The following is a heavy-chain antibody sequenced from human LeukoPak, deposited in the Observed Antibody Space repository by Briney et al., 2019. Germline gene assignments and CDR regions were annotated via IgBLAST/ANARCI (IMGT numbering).Heavy chain of an antibody. CDR3: TSWGPWSHFDY. D-gene: IGHD3-3*01. CDR1: AFAFSNYW. V-gene: IGHV3-7*01. CDR2: IKEDGTEK. Sequence: GGSLRLSCAASAFAFSNYWMSWVRQAPGKGLEWVANIKEDGTEKNYVGSVKGRFTISRDNAKNSLYLQMNSLRAEDTAVYYCTSWGPWSHFDYWGQGTLVTVSS. J-gene: IGHJ4*02.